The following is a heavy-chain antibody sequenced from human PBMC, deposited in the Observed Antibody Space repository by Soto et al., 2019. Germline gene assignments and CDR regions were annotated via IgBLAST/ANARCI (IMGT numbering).Heavy chain of an antibody. CDR1: GYTITSYY. D-gene: IGHD5-12*01. J-gene: IGHJ6*02. Sequence: ASVTVSCQASGYTITSYYMHWVRQAPGQGLEWMGIINPSGGSTSYAQKFQGRVTMTRDTSTSTVYMELSSLRSEDTAVYYCARREGGFQKPLYYYYGMDVWGQGTTVTVSS. CDR2: INPSGGST. CDR3: ARREGGFQKPLYYYYGMDV. V-gene: IGHV1-46*01.